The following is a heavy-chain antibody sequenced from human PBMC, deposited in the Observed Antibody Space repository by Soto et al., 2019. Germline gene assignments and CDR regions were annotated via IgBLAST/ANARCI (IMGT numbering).Heavy chain of an antibody. CDR2: IIPIFGTA. J-gene: IGHJ5*02. D-gene: IGHD6-13*01. CDR1: GGTFSSYA. CDR3: ERTAAGTPKHFNSVGGVFEP. Sequence: QVQLVQSGAEVKKPGSSVKVSCKASGGTFSSYAISWVRQAPGQGLEWMGGIIPIFGTANYAQKFQGRVKITADESTSTSYIELSSLRSEDTAVYYCERTAAGTPKHFNSVGGVFEPWGQGTMVNVSS. V-gene: IGHV1-69*19.